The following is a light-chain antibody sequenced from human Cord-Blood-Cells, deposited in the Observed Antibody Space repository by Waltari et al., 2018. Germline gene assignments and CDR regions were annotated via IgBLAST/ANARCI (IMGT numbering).Light chain of an antibody. CDR1: QSVTSN. V-gene: IGKV3-15*01. Sequence: EIVLTQSPATLSVSPWERSTLSCRASQSVTSNLAWYQQKPGHAPSLLIYGSSTRATGIPARFSGSGSGTEFTLTLSSLQSEDFAVYDCQQYNNWPPLYTFGQGTKLEIK. J-gene: IGKJ2*01. CDR2: GSS. CDR3: QQYNNWPPLYT.